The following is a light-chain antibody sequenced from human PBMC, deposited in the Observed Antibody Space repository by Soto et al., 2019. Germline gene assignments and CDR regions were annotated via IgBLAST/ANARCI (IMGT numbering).Light chain of an antibody. CDR1: QSVNSNY. V-gene: IGKV3-20*01. J-gene: IGKJ1*01. CDR2: AAS. CDR3: QQYGSSVRT. Sequence: EIVLTQSPGTLSLSPGERVTLSCRAGQSVNSNYLAWYQQRPGQAPRLLIYAASNRVTGIPDRFSGSGSGTDFTLTISRLEPEDFAVYYCQQYGSSVRTFGQGTKVELK.